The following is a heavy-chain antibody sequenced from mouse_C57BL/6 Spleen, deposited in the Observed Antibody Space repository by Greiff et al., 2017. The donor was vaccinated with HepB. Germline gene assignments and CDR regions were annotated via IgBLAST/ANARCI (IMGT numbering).Heavy chain of an antibody. CDR2: IHPNSGST. CDR1: GYTFTSYW. J-gene: IGHJ3*01. Sequence: QVQLKQPGAELVKPGASVKLSCKASGYTFTSYWMHWVKQRPGQGLEWIGMIHPNSGSTNYNEKFKSKATLTVDKSSSTAYMQLSSLTSEDSAVYYCAREDAYYSNYGWFAYWGQGTLVTVSA. D-gene: IGHD2-5*01. V-gene: IGHV1-64*01. CDR3: AREDAYYSNYGWFAY.